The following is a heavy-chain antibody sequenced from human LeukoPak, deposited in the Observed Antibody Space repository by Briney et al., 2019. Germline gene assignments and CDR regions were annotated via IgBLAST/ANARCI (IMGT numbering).Heavy chain of an antibody. J-gene: IGHJ4*02. Sequence: GGSLRLSSTASGFTFGDYAMSWFRQALGKGLQWVGYIRSKAYGATTEYAASVKGRFTISRDDSKSIAYLQMNSLRTEDTAVYYCTREYYYHSSGFDYWGQGTLVTVSS. V-gene: IGHV3-49*03. CDR1: GFTFGDYA. CDR2: IRSKAYGATT. CDR3: TREYYYHSSGFDY. D-gene: IGHD3-22*01.